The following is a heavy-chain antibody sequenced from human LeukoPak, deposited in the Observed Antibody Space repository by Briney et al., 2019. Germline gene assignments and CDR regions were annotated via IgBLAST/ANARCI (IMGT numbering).Heavy chain of an antibody. CDR3: AKTWKYSSSWFDF. Sequence: PGGSLRLSCAASGFTFSNYAMSWVRQAPGKGLEWVSAIGGSSANTYYTDSLRGRFTISRDNSKNTLYLQMNNLRAEDTAIYYCAKTWKYSSSWFDFWGQGTLVTVSS. J-gene: IGHJ5*01. D-gene: IGHD2-2*01. V-gene: IGHV3-23*01. CDR1: GFTFSNYA. CDR2: IGGSSANT.